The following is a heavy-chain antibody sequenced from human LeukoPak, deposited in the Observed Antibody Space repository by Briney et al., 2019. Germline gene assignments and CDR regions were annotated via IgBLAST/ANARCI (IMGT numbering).Heavy chain of an antibody. CDR2: ICSGGST. D-gene: IGHD2-2*01. Sequence: QPGGSLRLSCAASGFTVSSNYMSWVRQAPGKGLEWVSVICSGGSTYYADSVKGRFTISRDNSKNTLYLQMNSLRAEDTAVYYCARSQGYQLPFDYWGQGTLVTASS. V-gene: IGHV3-53*01. CDR1: GFTVSSNY. J-gene: IGHJ4*02. CDR3: ARSQGYQLPFDY.